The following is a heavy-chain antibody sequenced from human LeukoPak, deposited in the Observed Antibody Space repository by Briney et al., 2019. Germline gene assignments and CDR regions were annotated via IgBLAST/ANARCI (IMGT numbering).Heavy chain of an antibody. CDR1: GFTFSSYS. Sequence: PGGSLRPSCAASGFTFSSYSMNWVRQAPGKGLEWVSSISSSSSSYIYYADSVKGRFTISRDNAKNSLYLQMNSLRAEDTAVYYCAREPRAGIVATPDYWGQGTLVTVSS. J-gene: IGHJ4*02. CDR2: ISSSSSSYI. D-gene: IGHD5-12*01. V-gene: IGHV3-21*01. CDR3: AREPRAGIVATPDY.